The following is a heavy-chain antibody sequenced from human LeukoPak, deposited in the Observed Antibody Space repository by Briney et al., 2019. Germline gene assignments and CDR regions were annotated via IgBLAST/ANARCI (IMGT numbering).Heavy chain of an antibody. D-gene: IGHD6-19*01. V-gene: IGHV4-39*01. CDR3: ARCSGWLVWYYDY. CDR2: IYYSGST. Sequence: SETLSLTCTVSGGSISSSSYYWGWIRQPPGKGLEWIGSIYYSGSTYYNPSLKSRVTISVDTSKNQFSLKLSSVTAADTAVYYCARCSGWLVWYYDYWGQGTLVTVSS. CDR1: GGSISSSSYY. J-gene: IGHJ4*02.